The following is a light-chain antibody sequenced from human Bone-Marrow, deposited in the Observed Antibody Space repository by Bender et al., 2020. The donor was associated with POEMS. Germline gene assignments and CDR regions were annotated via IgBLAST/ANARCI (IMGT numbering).Light chain of an antibody. J-gene: IGLJ3*02. CDR1: SSNTGSGYD. CDR2: GYN. V-gene: IGLV1-40*01. CDR3: QSYDNSLGGWV. Sequence: QSVLTQPPSVSGAPGQRVTISCTGSSSNTGSGYDINWYQHLPGTAPKLLIYGYNNRPSGVPDRFSGSKSGTSASLAITGRQAEDESAYYCQSYDNSLGGWVFGGGTKLTVL.